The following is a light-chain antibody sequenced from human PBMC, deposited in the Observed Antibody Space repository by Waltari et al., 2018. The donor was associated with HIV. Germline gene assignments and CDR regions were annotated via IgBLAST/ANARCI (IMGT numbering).Light chain of an antibody. CDR2: AAS. CDR3: QQSYSTPEFT. V-gene: IGKV1-39*01. J-gene: IGKJ3*01. CDR1: QSISSY. Sequence: DIQMTQSPSSLSASVGDRVTITCRASQSISSYLNWYQQKPGKAPKLLIYAASCLQSGVPSRCSGSGSGTDFTLTISSLQPEDFATYYCQQSYSTPEFTFGPGTKVDIK.